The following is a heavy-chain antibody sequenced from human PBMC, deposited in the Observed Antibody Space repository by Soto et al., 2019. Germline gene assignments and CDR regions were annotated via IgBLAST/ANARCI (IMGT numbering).Heavy chain of an antibody. D-gene: IGHD3-3*01. CDR3: ASTYYDFWSGYYPPNYYGMDV. Sequence: PSETLSLTCTVSGGSISSYYWSWIRQPPGKGLEWIGYIYYSGSTNYNPSLKSRVTISVDTSKNQFSLKLSSVTAADTAVYYCASTYYDFWSGYYPPNYYGMDVWGQGTTVTVSS. V-gene: IGHV4-59*01. CDR2: IYYSGST. CDR1: GGSISSYY. J-gene: IGHJ6*02.